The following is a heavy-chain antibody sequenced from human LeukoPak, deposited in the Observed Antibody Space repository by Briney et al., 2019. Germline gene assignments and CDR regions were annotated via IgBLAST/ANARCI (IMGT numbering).Heavy chain of an antibody. J-gene: IGHJ4*02. V-gene: IGHV4-39*07. CDR1: GDSISLSFYY. CDR3: ARGTLYRGWSYYLDF. CDR2: VYYSGTT. Sequence: TSETLSLTCTVSGDSISLSFYYWGWIRQPPGKALEWIGSVYYSGTTSYNPSLKSRVTISVDMSKNHFSLRLRSVTAADTAMYYCARGTLYRGWSYYLDFWGQGSQVTVSS. D-gene: IGHD6-19*01.